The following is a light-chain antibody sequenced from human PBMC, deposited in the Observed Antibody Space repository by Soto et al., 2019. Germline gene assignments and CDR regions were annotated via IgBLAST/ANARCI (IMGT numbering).Light chain of an antibody. V-gene: IGLV4-69*01. CDR3: QTWGTGIRV. CDR1: SGHSSYA. Sequence: QPVLTQSPSASASLGASVKLTCTLSSGHSSYAIAWHQQQPEKGPRFLMRVNSGGSHTKGDTILDRFSGSSSGAERYLTISSLQSEDEADYYCQTWGTGIRVFGGGTKLTVL. CDR2: VNSGGSH. J-gene: IGLJ3*02.